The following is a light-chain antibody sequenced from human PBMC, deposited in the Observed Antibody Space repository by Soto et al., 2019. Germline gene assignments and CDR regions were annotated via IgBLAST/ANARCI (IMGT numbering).Light chain of an antibody. CDR3: SSYTSINTHV. CDR1: SSDIGGYKY. V-gene: IGLV2-14*01. CDR2: DVS. Sequence: QSVLTQPASVSGSPGQSITISCTGTSSDIGGYKYVSWYQQNPDKAPKLMIYDVSYRPSGVSDRFSGSKSGNTASLTISGLQAEEEADYYCSSYTSINTHVFGTGTKVTVL. J-gene: IGLJ1*01.